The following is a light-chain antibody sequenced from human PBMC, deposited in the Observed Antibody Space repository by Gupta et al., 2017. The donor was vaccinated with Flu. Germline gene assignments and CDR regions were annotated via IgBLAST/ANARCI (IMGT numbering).Light chain of an antibody. V-gene: IGLV1-36*01. CDR3: SAWDDSLRVYV. J-gene: IGLJ1*01. CDR1: TSNVGKNS. CDR2: YDN. Sequence: MVTISCSGSTSNVGKNSVNWFRHVPGEPPKLLVYYDNVRPAGVSDRFSGSKSGTSASLAISGLQSEDEADFYCSAWDDSLRVYVFGPGTRVTVL.